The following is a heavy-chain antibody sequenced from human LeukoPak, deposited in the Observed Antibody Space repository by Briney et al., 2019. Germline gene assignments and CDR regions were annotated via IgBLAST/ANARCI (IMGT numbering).Heavy chain of an antibody. CDR2: ISAYNGNT. J-gene: IGHJ6*02. V-gene: IGHV1-18*01. CDR3: ARGRDCYDSSGYLRGYYYGMGV. D-gene: IGHD3-22*01. CDR1: GYTFTSYG. Sequence: GASVKVSCKASGYTFTSYGISWVRQAPGQGLEWMGWISAYNGNTNYAQKLQGRVTMTTDTSTSTAYMELRSLRSDDTAVYYCARGRDCYDSSGYLRGYYYGMGVWGQGTTVTVSS.